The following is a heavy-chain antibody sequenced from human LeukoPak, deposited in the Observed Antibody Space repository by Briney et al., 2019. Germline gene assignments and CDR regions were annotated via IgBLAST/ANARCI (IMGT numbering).Heavy chain of an antibody. V-gene: IGHV3-20*04. CDR2: INWNGGST. D-gene: IGHD3-22*01. CDR1: GFTFDDYG. CDR3: ARRRGPHYYDSSGYGGGLDY. Sequence: GSLRLSCAASGFTFDDYGMSWVCQAPGKGLEWVSGINWNGGSTGYADSVKGRFTISSDNAKNSLYLQMNSLRAEDTALYYCARRRGPHYYDSSGYGGGLDYWGQGTLVTVSS. J-gene: IGHJ4*02.